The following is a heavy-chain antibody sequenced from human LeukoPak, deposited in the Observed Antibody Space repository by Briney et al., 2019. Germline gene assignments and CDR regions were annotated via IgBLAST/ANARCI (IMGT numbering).Heavy chain of an antibody. Sequence: SQTLSLTCTVSGGSISSGSYYWSWIRQPPGKGLEWIGYIYYSGSTNYNPSLKSRVTISVDTSKNQFSLKLSSVTAADTAVYYCARGGGFSAYWGQGTLVTVSS. V-gene: IGHV4-61*01. D-gene: IGHD3-16*01. CDR2: IYYSGST. CDR3: ARGGGFSAY. CDR1: GGSISSGSYY. J-gene: IGHJ4*02.